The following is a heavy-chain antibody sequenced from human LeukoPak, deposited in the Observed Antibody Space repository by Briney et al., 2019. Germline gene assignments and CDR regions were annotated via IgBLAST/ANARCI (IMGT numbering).Heavy chain of an antibody. CDR1: GGTFSSYA. J-gene: IGHJ5*02. CDR2: IIPIFGTA. Sequence: ASVKVSCKASGGTFSSYAISWVRQAPGQGLEWMGGIIPIFGTANYAQKFQGRVTITTDESTSTAYMELSSLRSEDTAVYYCASLGYCSGGSCYLWGQGTLVTVSS. CDR3: ASLGYCSGGSCYL. V-gene: IGHV1-69*05. D-gene: IGHD2-15*01.